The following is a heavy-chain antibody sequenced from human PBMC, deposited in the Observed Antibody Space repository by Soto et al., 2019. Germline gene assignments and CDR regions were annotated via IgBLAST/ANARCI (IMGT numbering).Heavy chain of an antibody. CDR2: ISAYNGNT. Sequence: GASVKVSGKASGYTFTSYGISWVRQAPGQGLEWTGWISAYNGNTNYAQKLQGRVTMTTDTSTSTAYMELRSLRSDDTAVYYCARERAGKFWSGYADYYYGMDVWGQGTTVTVSS. V-gene: IGHV1-18*04. CDR3: ARERAGKFWSGYADYYYGMDV. D-gene: IGHD3-3*01. CDR1: GYTFTSYG. J-gene: IGHJ6*02.